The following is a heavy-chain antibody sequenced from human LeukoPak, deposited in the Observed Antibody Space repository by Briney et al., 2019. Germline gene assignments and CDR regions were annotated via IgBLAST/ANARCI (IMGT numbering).Heavy chain of an antibody. CDR3: AKDRSAYSRVFRSTLTGFDY. Sequence: GGSLRLSCAAFGFTFSSYSMNWVRQAPGKGLEWLSSISSSSNYIYYADSVKGRFTISSDNAKNSLYLQVNSLRAEDTALYYCAKDRSAYSRVFRSTLTGFDYWGQGTLVTVSS. J-gene: IGHJ4*02. CDR2: ISSSSNYI. V-gene: IGHV3-21*04. CDR1: GFTFSSYS. D-gene: IGHD2/OR15-2a*01.